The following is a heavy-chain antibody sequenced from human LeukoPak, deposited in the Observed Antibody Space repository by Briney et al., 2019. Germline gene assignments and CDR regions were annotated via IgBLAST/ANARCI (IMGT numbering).Heavy chain of an antibody. CDR1: GFTFSTFR. CDR3: ARGLSYGGNSGKLDY. D-gene: IGHD4-23*01. J-gene: IGHJ4*02. CDR2: ISSSHI. Sequence: GGSLRLSCAASGFTFSTFRVNWVRQPPGKGLEWVSSISSSHIYYADSVRGRFTISRDDAKNSLYLQMNSLRAEDTAVYYCARGLSYGGNSGKLDYWGQGTLVTVSS. V-gene: IGHV3-21*06.